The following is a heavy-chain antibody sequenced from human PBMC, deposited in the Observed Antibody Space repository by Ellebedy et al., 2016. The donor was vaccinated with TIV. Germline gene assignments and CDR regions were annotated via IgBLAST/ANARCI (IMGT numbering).Heavy chain of an antibody. D-gene: IGHD6-19*01. Sequence: SETLSLXXTVSGDSITSRYWSWIRQSPGKGLEWIGYVYHNGDTKYNPSLKSRVTISVDTSKNQFSLKLSSVTAADTAVYYCARDLRGSSGWGDYYYYYGMDVWGQGTTVTVSS. CDR1: GDSITSRY. CDR3: ARDLRGSSGWGDYYYYYGMDV. CDR2: VYHNGDT. V-gene: IGHV4-59*11. J-gene: IGHJ6*02.